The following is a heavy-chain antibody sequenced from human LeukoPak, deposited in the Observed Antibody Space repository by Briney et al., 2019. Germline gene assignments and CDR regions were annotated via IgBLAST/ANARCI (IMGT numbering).Heavy chain of an antibody. CDR3: ARGDFWSGYYSGSDN. Sequence: ASVKVSCKASGYTFTNYDINWVRQAPGQGLEWMGWMNPASGNTGYAQKFQSRVTITRNTSISTAYMELSSLRSEDTAVYFCARGDFWSGYYSGSDNWRPGTLVTVSS. CDR1: GYTFTNYD. J-gene: IGHJ4*02. D-gene: IGHD3-3*01. V-gene: IGHV1-8*01. CDR2: MNPASGNT.